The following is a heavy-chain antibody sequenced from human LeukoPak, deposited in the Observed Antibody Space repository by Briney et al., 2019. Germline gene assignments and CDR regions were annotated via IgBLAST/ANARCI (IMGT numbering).Heavy chain of an antibody. CDR3: ARDNVYSYGTLDVDY. V-gene: IGHV3-21*01. CDR2: ISSSSSYI. CDR1: GFTFSSYS. D-gene: IGHD5-18*01. Sequence: GGSLRLSCAASGFTFSSYSMNWVRQAPGKGLEWVSSISSSSSYIYYADSVKGRFTISRDNTKNSLYLQMKSPRAEDTAVYYCARDNVYSYGTLDVDYWGQGTLVTVSS. J-gene: IGHJ4*02.